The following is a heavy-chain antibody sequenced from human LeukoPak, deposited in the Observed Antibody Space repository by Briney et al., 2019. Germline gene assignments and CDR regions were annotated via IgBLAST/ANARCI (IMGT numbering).Heavy chain of an antibody. CDR1: GGSISSGDYY. CDR3: ARDLGYSGSPGAFDI. D-gene: IGHD1-26*01. CDR2: IYYSGST. Sequence: KTSETLSLTCTVSGGSISSGDYYWSWIRQPPGKGLEWIGYIYYSGSTYYNPSLKCRVTISVDTYKNQFSLKLSSVTAADTAVYYCARDLGYSGSPGAFDIWGQGTMVTVSS. V-gene: IGHV4-30-4*08. J-gene: IGHJ3*02.